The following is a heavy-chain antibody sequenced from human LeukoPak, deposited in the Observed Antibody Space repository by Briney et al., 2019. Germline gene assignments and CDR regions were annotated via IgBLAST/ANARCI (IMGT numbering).Heavy chain of an antibody. CDR1: GFTFSSYS. Sequence: GGSLRLSCAASGFTFSSYSMNWVRQAPGKGLEWVSSISGSSTYVYYADSMRGRFTISRDDAKNSLYLQMNSLRAEDTAVYYCARGVSGRYYDFVYWGQGTLVTVSS. J-gene: IGHJ4*02. CDR3: ARGVSGRYYDFVY. D-gene: IGHD1-26*01. V-gene: IGHV3-21*06. CDR2: ISGSSTYV.